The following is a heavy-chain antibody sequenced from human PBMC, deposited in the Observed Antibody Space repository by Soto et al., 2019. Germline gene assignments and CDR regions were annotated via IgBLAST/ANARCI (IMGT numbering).Heavy chain of an antibody. CDR2: ISAGGGNT. V-gene: IGHV3-23*01. Sequence: GSLRLSCAASRFSFSTYAMSWVRQAPGKGLEWVSGISAGGGNTFYADSVRGRFTISRDNSKNTLYLQINSLRAEDTALYYCVKHSEYQLLSWFDPWGQGTLVTVSS. J-gene: IGHJ5*02. CDR1: RFSFSTYA. CDR3: VKHSEYQLLSWFDP. D-gene: IGHD2-2*01.